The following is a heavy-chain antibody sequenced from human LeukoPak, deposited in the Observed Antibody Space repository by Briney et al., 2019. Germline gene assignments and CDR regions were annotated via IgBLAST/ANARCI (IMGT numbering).Heavy chain of an antibody. CDR3: ARDRRAHGY. CDR1: GFTFSSSW. V-gene: IGHV3-7*03. J-gene: IGHJ4*02. Sequence: GSLRLSCEASGFTFSSSWMTWVRQAPGKGLEWVANIKEDGSEKYYVDSVKGRFTISRDNAKNSLYLQMNSLRAEDTAVYYCARDRRAHGYWGQGTLVTVSS. CDR2: IKEDGSEK.